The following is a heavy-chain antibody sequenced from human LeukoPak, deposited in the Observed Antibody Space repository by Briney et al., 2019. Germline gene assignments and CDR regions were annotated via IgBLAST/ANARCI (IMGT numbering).Heavy chain of an antibody. J-gene: IGHJ5*02. V-gene: IGHV4-34*01. Sequence: KPSETLSLTCAVYGGSFSGYYWSWVRQPPGKGLEWVGEINHRGSTNYNPSLKSRVTISVDTSKNQCSLKLSSVTAADTAVYCCARAEGYCSSTSCYGYWFDPWGQGTLVTVSS. CDR3: ARAEGYCSSTSCYGYWFDP. D-gene: IGHD2-2*01. CDR2: INHRGST. CDR1: GGSFSGYY.